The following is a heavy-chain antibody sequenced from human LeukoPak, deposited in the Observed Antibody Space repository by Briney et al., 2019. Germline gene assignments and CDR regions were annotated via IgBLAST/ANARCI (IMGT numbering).Heavy chain of an antibody. CDR3: ARRANPLALDY. CDR1: GFIFDAYA. J-gene: IGHJ4*01. D-gene: IGHD2-2*03. CDR2: ISSNGGST. V-gene: IGHV3-64*01. Sequence: GGSLRLSCAASGFIFDAYALHWGRQAPGKGLEFVATISSNGGSTSYANSVKGRFTISRDNSRNTLHLQMGSLKTEDTALYFCARRANPLALDYWGRGTLVAVSS.